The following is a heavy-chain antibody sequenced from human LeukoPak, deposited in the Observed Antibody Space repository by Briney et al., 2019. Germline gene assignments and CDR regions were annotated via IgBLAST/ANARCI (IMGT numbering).Heavy chain of an antibody. Sequence: GGSLTLSCAASGFTFLSYGLHWVRQAPGKGLEWVAIIWYDGSENYYADSVKGRFTISRDNSKNTLYLQMNSLRAEDTAVYYCARVYTTVTTGYYYYGMDVWGQGTTVTVSS. CDR3: ARVYTTVTTGYYYYGMDV. J-gene: IGHJ6*02. CDR2: IWYDGSEN. V-gene: IGHV3-33*01. CDR1: GFTFLSYG. D-gene: IGHD4-17*01.